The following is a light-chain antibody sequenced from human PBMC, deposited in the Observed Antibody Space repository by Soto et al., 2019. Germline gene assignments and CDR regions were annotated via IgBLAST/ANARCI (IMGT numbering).Light chain of an antibody. CDR2: GAS. J-gene: IGKJ1*01. CDR1: QSVSTN. V-gene: IGKV3-15*01. Sequence: EILMTQTPATLSVSPGDRATLSCRASQSVSTNLAWYQQRPGQAPRLLIYGASTRATGIPARFSGSQAETKLTLITSSLQSDDFAVYYCQQYTSRPPWTFGQGTKVDLK. CDR3: QQYTSRPPWT.